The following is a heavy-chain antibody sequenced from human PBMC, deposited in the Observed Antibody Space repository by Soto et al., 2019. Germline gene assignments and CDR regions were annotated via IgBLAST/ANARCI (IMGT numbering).Heavy chain of an antibody. CDR3: AKGASTTVFAFNDY. Sequence: EVQLVESGGGLVQPGRSLRISCAASGFTFDDYAMHWVRQGPGKGLEWVSSISWNSGNLGYADSVKGRFTISRDNAKNSLYLQMNSLRGEDTGLYYCAKGASTTVFAFNDYWGKGTLVTVSS. CDR2: ISWNSGNL. CDR1: GFTFDDYA. D-gene: IGHD4-17*01. J-gene: IGHJ4*02. V-gene: IGHV3-9*01.